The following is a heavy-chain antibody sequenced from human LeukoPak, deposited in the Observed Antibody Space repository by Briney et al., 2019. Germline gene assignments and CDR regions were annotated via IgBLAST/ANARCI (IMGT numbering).Heavy chain of an antibody. V-gene: IGHV4-34*01. CDR1: GGSFSGYY. CDR2: INHSGST. Sequence: SETLSLTCAVYGGSFSGYYWSWIRQPPGKGLEWIGEINHSGSTNYNPSLKSRVTISVDTSKNQFSLKLSSVTAADTAVYYCARWKANSGWYLAKYYFDYWGQGTLVTVSS. D-gene: IGHD6-19*01. J-gene: IGHJ4*02. CDR3: ARWKANSGWYLAKYYFDY.